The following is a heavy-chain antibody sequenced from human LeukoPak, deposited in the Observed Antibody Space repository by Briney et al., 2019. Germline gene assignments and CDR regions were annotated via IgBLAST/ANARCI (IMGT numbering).Heavy chain of an antibody. CDR3: AREFGPPWRYFDL. CDR1: GFPVCSKH. Sequence: GGSLRLPCAPSGFPVCSKHMIGAPQAPGRGRVGVSVIYSGGSTYYADSVKGRFTISRDNSKNTLYLQMNSLRAEDTAVYYCAREFGPPWRYFDLWGRGTLVTVSS. D-gene: IGHD3-10*01. CDR2: IYSGGST. J-gene: IGHJ2*01. V-gene: IGHV3-53*01.